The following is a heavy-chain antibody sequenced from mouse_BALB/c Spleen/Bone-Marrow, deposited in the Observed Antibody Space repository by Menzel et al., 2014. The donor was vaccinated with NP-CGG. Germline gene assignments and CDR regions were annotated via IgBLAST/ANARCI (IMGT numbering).Heavy chain of an antibody. CDR3: ARQGAYYGNYKYFDV. V-gene: IGHV5-12-1*01. D-gene: IGHD2-10*01. CDR1: GFAFSSYD. J-gene: IGHJ1*01. Sequence: EVMLVESGGGLVKSGGSLKLSCAASGFAFSSYDMSWVRQTPEKRLEWVAYISSGGGSTYYPDTVKGRFTISRDNAKNTLYLQMSSLKSEDTAMYYCARQGAYYGNYKYFDVWGAGTTVTVSS. CDR2: ISSGGGST.